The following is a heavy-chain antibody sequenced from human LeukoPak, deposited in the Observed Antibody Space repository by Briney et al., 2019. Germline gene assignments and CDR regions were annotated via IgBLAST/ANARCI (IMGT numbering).Heavy chain of an antibody. CDR2: ISYDGSNK. V-gene: IGHV3-30*03. CDR1: GFTFSSYG. J-gene: IGHJ3*02. Sequence: PGGSLRLSCAASGFTFSSYGMHWVRQAPGKGLEWVAVISYDGSNKYHPDSVKGRFTISRDNSKNTLYLQMNSLRAEDTAVYYCASYYGSAESGALDIWGQGTMVTVSS. D-gene: IGHD3-10*01. CDR3: ASYYGSAESGALDI.